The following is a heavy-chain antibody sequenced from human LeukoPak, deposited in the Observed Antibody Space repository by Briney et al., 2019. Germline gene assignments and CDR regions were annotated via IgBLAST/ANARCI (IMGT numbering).Heavy chain of an antibody. CDR3: SRDSAPLHWGVVVAPDY. V-gene: IGHV3-30-3*01. D-gene: IGHD1-26*01. Sequence: GGSLRLSCEASGFTFSTYAMHWVRQAPGKGLEWVAVISYGGSNEQYADSVKGRFTISRDNSKTTLHLQMNSLGVEDTAVYYCSRDSAPLHWGVVVAPDYWGQGTLVTVSS. CDR2: ISYGGSNE. CDR1: GFTFSTYA. J-gene: IGHJ4*02.